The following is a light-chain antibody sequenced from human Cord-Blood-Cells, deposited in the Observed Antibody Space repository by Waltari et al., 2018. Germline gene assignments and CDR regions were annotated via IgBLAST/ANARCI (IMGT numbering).Light chain of an antibody. CDR3: HRYIHYRPLT. CDR2: GAS. CDR1: QSVSIN. Sequence: VMTQKQATLSVSPGERATLSCRASQSVSINLAWYQQKPVQAPRIIISGASTRATGIPARFSGSGSGTEFTLSISSLHSDDFSVYGAHRYIHYRPLTF. J-gene: IGKJ4*01. V-gene: IGKV3-15*01.